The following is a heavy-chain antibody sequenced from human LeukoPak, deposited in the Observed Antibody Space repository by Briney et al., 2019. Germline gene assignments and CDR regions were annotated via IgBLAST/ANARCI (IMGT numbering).Heavy chain of an antibody. D-gene: IGHD6-13*01. CDR1: GFTVSSNY. J-gene: IGHJ3*02. V-gene: IGHV3-66*02. CDR2: IYSGGST. CDR3: AGDRDSGYSSRLDAFDI. Sequence: GGSLRLSCAASGFTVSSNYMGWVRQAPGKGLEWVSVIYSGGSTYYADSVKGRFTISRDNSKNTLYLQMNSMRAEDTAVYYCAGDRDSGYSSRLDAFDIWGQGTMVTVSS.